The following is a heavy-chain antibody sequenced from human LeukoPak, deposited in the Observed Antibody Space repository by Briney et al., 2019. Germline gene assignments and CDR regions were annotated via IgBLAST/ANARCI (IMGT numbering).Heavy chain of an antibody. D-gene: IGHD3-10*01. Sequence: ASVKVSCKASGYSFTDYGITWVRQAPGQGLEWMGWISAYNGNTNYAQNLQGRVTLTTDTSTSTVYMELSSLRSEDTAVYYCARDLGSGGSGSDTIDYWGQGTLVTVSS. J-gene: IGHJ4*02. CDR1: GYSFTDYG. V-gene: IGHV1-18*01. CDR2: ISAYNGNT. CDR3: ARDLGSGGSGSDTIDY.